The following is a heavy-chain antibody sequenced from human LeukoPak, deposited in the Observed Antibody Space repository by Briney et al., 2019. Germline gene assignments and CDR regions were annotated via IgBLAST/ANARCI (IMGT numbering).Heavy chain of an antibody. Sequence: SETLSLTCIVSGGPISTHYWSWRRQPPGKGLEWIGYNDYSGSTNYNPSLKSRVTISVDTSKNQFSLKLNSVTAADTAVYYCARGATFRGTYYMDVWGKGTTVTVSS. J-gene: IGHJ6*03. V-gene: IGHV4-59*11. CDR1: GGPISTHY. CDR2: NDYSGST. CDR3: ARGATFRGTYYMDV. D-gene: IGHD3-10*01.